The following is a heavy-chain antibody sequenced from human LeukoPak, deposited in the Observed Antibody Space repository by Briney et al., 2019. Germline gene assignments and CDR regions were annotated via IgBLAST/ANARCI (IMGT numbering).Heavy chain of an antibody. V-gene: IGHV4-34*01. Sequence: SETLSLTCAFYGGSFTDYYWSWIRQPPGKGLEWIGEINHSGSTNYNPSLKTRVTISVDTSKNQFSLSLSSVTAADTAVYYCARQPLNCTSTSCYAFDIWGQGTMVTVSS. CDR1: GGSFTDYY. CDR2: INHSGST. D-gene: IGHD2-2*01. J-gene: IGHJ3*02. CDR3: ARQPLNCTSTSCYAFDI.